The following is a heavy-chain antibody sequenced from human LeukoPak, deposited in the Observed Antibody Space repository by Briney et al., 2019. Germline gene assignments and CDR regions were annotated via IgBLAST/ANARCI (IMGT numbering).Heavy chain of an antibody. CDR2: ISWNSGSI. CDR1: GFTFDDYA. Sequence: PGRSLRLSCAASGFTFDDYAMHWVRQAPGKGPEWVSGISWNSGSIGYADSVKGRFTISRDNAKNSLYLQMNSLRAEDMALYYCAKSMVRGYYFDYWGQGILVTVSS. V-gene: IGHV3-9*03. CDR3: AKSMVRGYYFDY. J-gene: IGHJ4*02. D-gene: IGHD3-10*01.